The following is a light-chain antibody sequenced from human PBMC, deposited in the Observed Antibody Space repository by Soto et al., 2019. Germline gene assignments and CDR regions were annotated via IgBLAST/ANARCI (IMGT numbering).Light chain of an antibody. J-gene: IGKJ4*01. CDR1: QSISSW. V-gene: IGKV1-5*03. CDR2: RAS. CDR3: QQLNSYPLT. Sequence: DIQMSQSPSTLSASVGDRVTITCRASQSISSWLAWYQQKPGKAPNLLIYRASILESGVPSRFSGSGSGTDFTLTISRLQPEDFATYFCQQLNSYPLTFGGGTKVDIK.